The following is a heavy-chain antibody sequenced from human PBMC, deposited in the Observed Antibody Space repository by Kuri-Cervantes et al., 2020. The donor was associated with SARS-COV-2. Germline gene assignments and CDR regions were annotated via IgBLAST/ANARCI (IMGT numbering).Heavy chain of an antibody. CDR2: VNHSGST. CDR1: GGSFSGYY. V-gene: IGHV4-34*01. Sequence: ESLKISCAVFGGSFSGYYWTWIRQPPGKGLEWIGEVNHSGSTTYNPSLRSRVTISLDTSKNQFSLNLSSVTAADTAVYYCSRGLTITMIVVVEVGGADYWGQGTLVTVSS. CDR3: SRGLTITMIVVVEVGGADY. J-gene: IGHJ4*02. D-gene: IGHD3-22*01.